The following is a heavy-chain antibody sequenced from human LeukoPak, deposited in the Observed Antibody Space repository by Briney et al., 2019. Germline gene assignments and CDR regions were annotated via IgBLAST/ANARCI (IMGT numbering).Heavy chain of an antibody. V-gene: IGHV3-11*01. D-gene: IGHD5-12*01. CDR3: ARDSGYSGYDLNWFDP. Sequence: NPGGSLRLSCAASGFTFSDYYMSWIRQAPGKGLEWVAYISSSGSTIYYADSVEGRFTISRDNAKPSLYLQMNSLRAEDTAVYYCARDSGYSGYDLNWFDPWGQGTLVTVSS. J-gene: IGHJ5*02. CDR2: ISSSGSTI. CDR1: GFTFSDYY.